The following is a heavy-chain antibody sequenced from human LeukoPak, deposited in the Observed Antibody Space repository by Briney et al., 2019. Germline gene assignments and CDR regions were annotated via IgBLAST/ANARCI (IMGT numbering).Heavy chain of an antibody. Sequence: GSSVKVSCKASGGTFSSYAISWVRQAPGQGLEWMGWVNSNSGGTHYAQKFEGRVTMTRDTSISTAYMELSRLKSDDTAVYYCARGYCSGGSCYHFESWGQGTLVTVSS. V-gene: IGHV1-2*02. D-gene: IGHD2-15*01. CDR2: VNSNSGGT. CDR3: ARGYCSGGSCYHFES. CDR1: GGTFSSYA. J-gene: IGHJ4*02.